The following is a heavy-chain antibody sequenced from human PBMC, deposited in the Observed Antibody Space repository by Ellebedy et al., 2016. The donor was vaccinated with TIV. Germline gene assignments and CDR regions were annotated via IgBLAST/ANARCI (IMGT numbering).Heavy chain of an antibody. Sequence: SETLSLTCTVSGGSISSSSYYWGWIRQPPGKGLEWIGSIYYSGNTYYNPSLKSRVTISVDTSKNQFSLKLSSVTAADTAVYYCARHVNIVVVISIPGHNWFDPWGQGTLVTVSS. D-gene: IGHD2-15*01. J-gene: IGHJ5*02. CDR1: GGSISSSSYY. CDR3: ARHVNIVVVISIPGHNWFDP. V-gene: IGHV4-39*01. CDR2: IYYSGNT.